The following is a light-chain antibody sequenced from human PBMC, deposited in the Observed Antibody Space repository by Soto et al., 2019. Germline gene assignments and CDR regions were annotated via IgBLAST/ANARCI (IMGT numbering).Light chain of an antibody. J-gene: IGKJ2*01. CDR2: GAS. CDR3: QQYGRSPLMYT. CDR1: QSVNSNF. V-gene: IGKV3-20*01. Sequence: EIVLTQSPGTLSLSPGERATLSCRASQSVNSNFLAWYQQKPGQAPRLLIYGASTRAAGVPDRFSGSGSGRDFALTITRLEPGDFAMYYCQQYGRSPLMYTFGQGTKLVVK.